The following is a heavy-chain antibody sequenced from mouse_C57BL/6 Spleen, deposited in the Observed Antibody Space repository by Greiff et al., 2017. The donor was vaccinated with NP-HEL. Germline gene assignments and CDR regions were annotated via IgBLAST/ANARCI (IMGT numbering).Heavy chain of an antibody. D-gene: IGHD2-5*01. Sequence: VQLQQSGAELVRPGASVTLSCKASGYTFTDYEMHWVKQTPVHGLEWIGAIDPDTGGTAYNQKFKGKAILTADKSSSTAYMELRSLTSEDSAVYYCTRGENYSNFYWYFEVWGTGTTVTVSS. CDR1: GYTFTDYE. CDR3: TRGENYSNFYWYFEV. CDR2: IDPDTGGT. V-gene: IGHV1-15*01. J-gene: IGHJ1*03.